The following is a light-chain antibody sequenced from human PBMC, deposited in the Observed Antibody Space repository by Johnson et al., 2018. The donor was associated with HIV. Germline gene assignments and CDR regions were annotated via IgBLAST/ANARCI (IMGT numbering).Light chain of an antibody. Sequence: SVLTQPPSVSAAPGQKVTISCSGSSSNIGNNYVSWYQQLPGAAPRLLIYDNNRRPSGVPDRFSGSKSGTSATLDITGLPSGDEADYYCGTWDASLSVNVFGPGTKVTVL. CDR1: SSNIGNNY. CDR2: DNN. CDR3: GTWDASLSVNV. V-gene: IGLV1-51*02. J-gene: IGLJ1*01.